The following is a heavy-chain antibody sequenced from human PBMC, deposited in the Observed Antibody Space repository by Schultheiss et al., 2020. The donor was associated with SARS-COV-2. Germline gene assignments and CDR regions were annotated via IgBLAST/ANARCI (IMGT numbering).Heavy chain of an antibody. D-gene: IGHD3-9*01. CDR2: ISAYNGNT. V-gene: IGHV1-18*01. CDR3: ARGWNDILTGYYTYYFDY. J-gene: IGHJ4*02. CDR1: GYTFTSYG. Sequence: ASVKVSCKASGYTFTSYGISWVRQAPGQGLEWMGWISAYNGNTNYAQKLQGRVTMTTDTSTSTAYMELSSLRSEDTAVYYCARGWNDILTGYYTYYFDYWGQGTLVTVSS.